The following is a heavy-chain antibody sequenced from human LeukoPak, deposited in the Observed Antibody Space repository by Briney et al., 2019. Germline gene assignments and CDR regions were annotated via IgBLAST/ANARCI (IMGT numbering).Heavy chain of an antibody. CDR3: AGGYSGYDSDY. Sequence: ASVKVSCKASGYTFTSYYIHWVRQAPGQGLEWMGIINHSDGKTKYAQKFQGRGTMARDTSTSTFYMELSSLTSEDPAVYYCAGGYSGYDSDYWGQGTLVTVSS. D-gene: IGHD5-12*01. J-gene: IGHJ4*02. CDR2: INHSDGKT. CDR1: GYTFTSYY. V-gene: IGHV1-46*01.